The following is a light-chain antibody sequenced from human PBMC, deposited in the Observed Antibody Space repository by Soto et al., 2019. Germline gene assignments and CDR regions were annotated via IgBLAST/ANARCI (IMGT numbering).Light chain of an antibody. Sequence: QSVLTQPPSASGSPGQSVTISCTGTSSDVGAYDYVCWYQQHPGKAPKLMIYEVNKRPSGVPDRFSGSKSGNTASLTVSGLKAGYEADYYCSSFAANDNVVFGGGTQLTVL. CDR3: SSFAANDNVV. CDR1: SSDVGAYDY. CDR2: EVN. V-gene: IGLV2-8*01. J-gene: IGLJ3*02.